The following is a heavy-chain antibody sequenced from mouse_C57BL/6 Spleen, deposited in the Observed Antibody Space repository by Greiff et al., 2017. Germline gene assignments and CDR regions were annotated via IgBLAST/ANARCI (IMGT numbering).Heavy chain of an antibody. J-gene: IGHJ1*03. D-gene: IGHD1-1*01. CDR2: INPNYGPT. V-gene: IGHV1-39*01. CDR3: ANNTTEWGNFDV. Sequence: VQLKQSGPELVKPGASVQLSCKAFGYSFTDYNMKWVKQSNGKSLEWIGVINPNYGPTSYNQKFKGKATLTVDQSSSTAYMQLNSLTSKDSAVYYCANNTTEWGNFDVWGTGTTVTVSS. CDR1: GYSFTDYN.